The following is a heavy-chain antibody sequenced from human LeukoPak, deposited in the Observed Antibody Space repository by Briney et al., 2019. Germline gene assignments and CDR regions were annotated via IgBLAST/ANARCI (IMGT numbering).Heavy chain of an antibody. Sequence: GESLKISCKGSAHSFTIYWISWVRQMPGKGLEWMGRIDPSDSYTNYSPSFQGHVTISADKSISTAYLQWSSLKASDTAMYYCARRVKLGYCSSTSCFTLPDAFDIWGQGTMVTVSS. V-gene: IGHV5-10-1*01. CDR2: IDPSDSYT. CDR1: AHSFTIYW. D-gene: IGHD2-2*02. CDR3: ARRVKLGYCSSTSCFTLPDAFDI. J-gene: IGHJ3*02.